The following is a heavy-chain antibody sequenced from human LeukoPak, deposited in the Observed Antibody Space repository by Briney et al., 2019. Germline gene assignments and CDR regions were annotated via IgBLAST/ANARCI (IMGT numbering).Heavy chain of an antibody. Sequence: SVKVSCKASGGTFSSYAISWVRQAPGQGLVWMGGIIPIFGTANYAQKFQGRVTITADESTSTAYMELSSLRSEDTAVYYCARGPYEPSLGFYYCGQGTLVTVSS. CDR1: GGTFSSYA. J-gene: IGHJ4*02. V-gene: IGHV1-69*13. CDR2: IIPIFGTA. CDR3: ARGPYEPSLGFYY. D-gene: IGHD1-14*01.